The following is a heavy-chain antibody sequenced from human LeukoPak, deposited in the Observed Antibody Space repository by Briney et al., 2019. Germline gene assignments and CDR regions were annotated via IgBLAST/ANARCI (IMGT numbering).Heavy chain of an antibody. J-gene: IGHJ4*02. CDR1: GGSFTGYY. V-gene: IGHV4-34*01. Sequence: PSETLSLTCAVYGGSFTGYYWSWIRQPPGKGLEWIGESNHSGSTNYNPSLKSRVTMSVDTSKNQFSLKLSSVTAADTAVYYCARPLRGYSSGGSCQGFDYWGQGTLVTVSS. CDR3: ARPLRGYSSGGSCQGFDY. CDR2: SNHSGST. D-gene: IGHD2-15*01.